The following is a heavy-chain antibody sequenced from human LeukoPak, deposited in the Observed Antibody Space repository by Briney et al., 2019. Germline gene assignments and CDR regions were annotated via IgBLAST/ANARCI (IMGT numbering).Heavy chain of an antibody. CDR1: AYSFTSYW. V-gene: IGHV5-51*03. D-gene: IGHD4/OR15-4a*01. CDR2: IYPGDSDT. CDR3: AVYDYGDRYSRFDSFGI. Sequence: KPRESLKISCKGSAYSFTSYWIGWVRQMPGKGLEWMGIIYPGDSDTRYSPSFQGQATISADKSISTAYLQWSSLKASNTALYDSAVYDYGDRYSRFDSFGIWGQGTMVTVSS. J-gene: IGHJ3*02.